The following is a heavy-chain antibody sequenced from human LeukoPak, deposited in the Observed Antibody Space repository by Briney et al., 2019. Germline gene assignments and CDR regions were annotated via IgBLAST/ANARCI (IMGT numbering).Heavy chain of an antibody. V-gene: IGHV3-11*01. CDR1: GFIFSDYY. Sequence: GGSLRLSCTTSGFIFSDYYMSWIRQAPGKGLEWVSYISSSGSIIYYADSVKGRFTISRDNAKNSLYLQMNSLRAEDTAVYYCTRRYNYDSSGYYYVRDAFDIWGQGTMVTVSS. CDR3: TRRYNYDSSGYYYVRDAFDI. J-gene: IGHJ3*02. D-gene: IGHD3-22*01. CDR2: ISSSGSII.